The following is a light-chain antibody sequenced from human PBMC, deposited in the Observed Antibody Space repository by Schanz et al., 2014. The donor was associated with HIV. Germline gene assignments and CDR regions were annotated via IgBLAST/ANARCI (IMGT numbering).Light chain of an antibody. Sequence: EIVMTQSPASLSVSLGEGATLSCRASQSVTSNLAWYQQRPGQAPRLLIYGASTRVTGIPARFSGSGSGTEFTLTISSLQSEDFAVYYCQQYNDWPPITFGQGTRLEIK. V-gene: IGKV3-15*01. CDR2: GAS. CDR3: QQYNDWPPIT. J-gene: IGKJ5*01. CDR1: QSVTSN.